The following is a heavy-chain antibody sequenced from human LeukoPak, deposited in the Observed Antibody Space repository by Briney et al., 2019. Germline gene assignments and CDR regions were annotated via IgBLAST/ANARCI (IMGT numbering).Heavy chain of an antibody. CDR2: IIPIFGTA. CDR1: GGTFSSYA. Sequence: GSSVKVSCKASGGTFSSYAISWVRQAPGQGLEWMGGIIPIFGTANYAQKFQGRVTITTDESTSTAYMELSSLRSEDTAVYYCARDLRDIVVVPAAIGWFDPWGQGTLVTASS. D-gene: IGHD2-2*02. V-gene: IGHV1-69*05. J-gene: IGHJ5*02. CDR3: ARDLRDIVVVPAAIGWFDP.